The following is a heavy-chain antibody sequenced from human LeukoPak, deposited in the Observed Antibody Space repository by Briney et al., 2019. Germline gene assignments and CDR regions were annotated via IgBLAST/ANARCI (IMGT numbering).Heavy chain of an antibody. CDR2: IHPSGST. D-gene: IGHD1-26*01. V-gene: IGHV4-4*07. Sequence: PSETLSLTCAVYGGSFSGYYWTWIRQPAGKGLEWIGRIHPSGSTNYNPSLKGRVTMSVDTSKNQFSLKLSSVTAADTAVYYRARENSGSYREFDYWGQGTLVTVSS. CDR3: ARENSGSYREFDY. J-gene: IGHJ4*02. CDR1: GGSFSGYY.